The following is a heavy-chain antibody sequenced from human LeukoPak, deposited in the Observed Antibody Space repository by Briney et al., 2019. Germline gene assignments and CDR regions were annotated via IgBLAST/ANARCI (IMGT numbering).Heavy chain of an antibody. Sequence: SETLSLTCTVSGGSISSYYWSWIRQPAGKGLEWIGRIYSSGSTNYNPSLKSRVTMSVDTSKNQFSLKVRSVTAADTAVYYCVRDAGRGYPPMWGQGILVTVSS. J-gene: IGHJ4*02. CDR2: IYSSGST. D-gene: IGHD6-13*01. V-gene: IGHV4-4*07. CDR3: VRDAGRGYPPM. CDR1: GGSISSYY.